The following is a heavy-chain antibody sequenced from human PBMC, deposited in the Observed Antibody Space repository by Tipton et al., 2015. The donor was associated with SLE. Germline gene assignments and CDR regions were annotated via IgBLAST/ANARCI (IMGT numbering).Heavy chain of an antibody. CDR2: INSDGSST. D-gene: IGHD1-26*01. V-gene: IGHV3-74*01. CDR3: ARGPDRWELPRAY. Sequence: SLRLSCAASGFTFSSYWMHWVRQAPGKGLVWVSRINSDGSSTSYADSVKGRFTISRDNSKNTLYLQMNSLRAEDTAVYYCARGPDRWELPRAYWGQGTLVTVSS. CDR1: GFTFSSYW. J-gene: IGHJ4*02.